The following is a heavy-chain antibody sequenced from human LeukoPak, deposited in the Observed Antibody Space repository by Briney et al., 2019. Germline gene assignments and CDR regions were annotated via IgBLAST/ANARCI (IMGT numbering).Heavy chain of an antibody. J-gene: IGHJ5*02. V-gene: IGHV1-2*02. D-gene: IGHD2-21*02. CDR2: INPNSGGT. Sequence: ASVKVSCKASGYTFTGYYMHWVRQAPGQGLEWMGWINPNSGGTNYAQKFQGRVTMTRDTSISTAYMELSRLRSDDTAVYYCARASDSRAFNWFDPLGQGTLVTVSS. CDR3: ARASDSRAFNWFDP. CDR1: GYTFTGYY.